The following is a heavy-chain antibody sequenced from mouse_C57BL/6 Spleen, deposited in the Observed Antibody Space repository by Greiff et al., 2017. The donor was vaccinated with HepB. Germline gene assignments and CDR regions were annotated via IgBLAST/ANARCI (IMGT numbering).Heavy chain of an antibody. V-gene: IGHV5-6*01. D-gene: IGHD2-4*01. Sequence: EVQGVESGGDLVKPGGSLKLSCAASGFTFSSYGMSWVRQTPDKRLEWVATISSGGSYTYYPDSVKGRFTISRDNAKNTLYLQMSSLKSEDTAMYYCARHRDYDDGFDYWGQGTTLTVSS. CDR1: GFTFSSYG. J-gene: IGHJ2*01. CDR3: ARHRDYDDGFDY. CDR2: ISSGGSYT.